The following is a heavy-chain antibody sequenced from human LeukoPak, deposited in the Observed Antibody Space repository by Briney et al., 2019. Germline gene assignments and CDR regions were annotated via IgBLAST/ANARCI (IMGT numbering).Heavy chain of an antibody. CDR2: IIPIFGTA. Sequence: ASVKVSCKASGGTFSSYAISWVRQAPGQGLEWMGGIIPIFGTANYAQKFQGRVTITADESTSIAYMELSSLRSEDTAVYYCARALYGDYFEVDPWGQGTLVTVSS. J-gene: IGHJ5*02. CDR3: ARALYGDYFEVDP. D-gene: IGHD4-17*01. V-gene: IGHV1-69*13. CDR1: GGTFSSYA.